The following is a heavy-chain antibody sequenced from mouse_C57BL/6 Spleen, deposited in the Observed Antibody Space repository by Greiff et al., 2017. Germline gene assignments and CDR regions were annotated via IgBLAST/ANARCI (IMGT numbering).Heavy chain of an antibody. CDR2: IDPEDGET. V-gene: IGHV14-2*01. CDR1: GFNIKDYS. Sequence: EVKLQESGAELVKPGASVKLSCTASGFNIKDYSMHWVKQRTEQGLEWIGRIDPEDGETKYAPKFQGKATITADTSSNTAYLQRSSLPSEDTAVYYCARPVVGNYFDYWGQGTTLTVSS. CDR3: ARPVVGNYFDY. J-gene: IGHJ2*01. D-gene: IGHD1-1*01.